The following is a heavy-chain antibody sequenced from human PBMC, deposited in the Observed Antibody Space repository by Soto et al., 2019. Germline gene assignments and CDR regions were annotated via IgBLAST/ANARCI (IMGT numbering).Heavy chain of an antibody. J-gene: IGHJ4*02. Sequence: GGSLRLSCAASGFTFSSYAMHWVRQAPGKGLEWVAVISYDGSNKYYADSVKGRFTISRDNSKNTLYLQMNSLRAEDTAVYYYARDPDYDSSGYGDYWGQGTLVTVSS. CDR3: ARDPDYDSSGYGDY. D-gene: IGHD3-22*01. CDR1: GFTFSSYA. CDR2: ISYDGSNK. V-gene: IGHV3-30-3*01.